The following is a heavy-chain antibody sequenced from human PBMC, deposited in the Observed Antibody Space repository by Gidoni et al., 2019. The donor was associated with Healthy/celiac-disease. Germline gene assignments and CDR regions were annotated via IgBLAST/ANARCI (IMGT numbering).Heavy chain of an antibody. CDR2: INHGGST. CDR3: ARGRPGIAAARAYYFDY. V-gene: IGHV4-34*01. Sequence: QVQLQQWGAGLVKPSETLSLTCAVYGGSFSGYYWSWIRQPPGKGLEWIGEINHGGSTNYNPSLKSRVTISVDTSKNQFSLKLSSVTAADTAVYYCARGRPGIAAARAYYFDYWGQGTLVTVSS. J-gene: IGHJ4*02. CDR1: GGSFSGYY. D-gene: IGHD6-13*01.